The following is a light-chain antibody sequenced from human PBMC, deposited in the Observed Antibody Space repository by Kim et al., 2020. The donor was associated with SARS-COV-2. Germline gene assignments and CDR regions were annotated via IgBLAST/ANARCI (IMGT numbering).Light chain of an antibody. CDR1: EGVSSY. Sequence: VTQGERPALSCRACEGVSSYVARKQQNPGQAPTLLVYHAATLATRTPARLSGSGYRTVFPLTISSLETEDCVVYYCMLRNNSCTFCPGTKVDSK. CDR3: MLRNNSCT. V-gene: IGKV3-11*01. J-gene: IGKJ3*01. CDR2: HAA.